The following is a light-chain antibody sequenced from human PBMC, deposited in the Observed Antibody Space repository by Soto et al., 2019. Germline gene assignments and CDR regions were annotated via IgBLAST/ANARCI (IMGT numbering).Light chain of an antibody. V-gene: IGLV2-14*01. J-gene: IGLJ1*01. Sequence: QSVLTQPASVSGSPGQSITISCSGTSSDVGGYNYVSWYQQHPGKAPQVMIYDVSNRPSGVSNRFSGSKSGNTASLTISGLQAVDEADYYCYSYTTSSTYVFGTGTKVTVL. CDR2: DVS. CDR1: SSDVGGYNY. CDR3: YSYTTSSTYV.